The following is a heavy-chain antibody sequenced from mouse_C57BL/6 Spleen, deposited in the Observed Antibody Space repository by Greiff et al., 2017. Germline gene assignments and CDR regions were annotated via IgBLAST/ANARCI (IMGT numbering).Heavy chain of an antibody. CDR3: ARTITTVVARDYFDY. Sequence: EVKVEESGGGLVKPGGSLKLSCAASGFTFSSYAMSWVRQTPEKRLEWVATISDGGSYTYYPDNVKGRFTISRDNAKNNLYLQMSHLKSEDTAMYYCARTITTVVARDYFDYWGQGTTLTVSS. J-gene: IGHJ2*01. CDR1: GFTFSSYA. D-gene: IGHD1-1*01. CDR2: ISDGGSYT. V-gene: IGHV5-4*03.